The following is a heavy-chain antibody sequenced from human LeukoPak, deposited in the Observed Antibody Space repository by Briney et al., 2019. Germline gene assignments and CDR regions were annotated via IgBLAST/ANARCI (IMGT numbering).Heavy chain of an antibody. V-gene: IGHV3-74*01. J-gene: IGHJ4*02. CDR2: INSDGSST. CDR3: ASGYSYGYGGNYFDY. D-gene: IGHD5-18*01. CDR1: GFTFSSYW. Sequence: GGSLRLSCAASGFTFSSYWMHWVRQAPGKGLVWVSRINSDGSSTSYADSVKGRFTISRDNAKNTLYLQMNSLRAEDTAVYYCASGYSYGYGGNYFDYWGQGTLVTVSS.